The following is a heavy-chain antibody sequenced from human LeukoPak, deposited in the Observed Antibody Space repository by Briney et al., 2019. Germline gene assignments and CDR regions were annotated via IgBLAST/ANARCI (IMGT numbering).Heavy chain of an antibody. CDR2: ISYDGSNK. Sequence: GGSLRLSCAASGFTFSSYGMHWVRQAPGKGLEWVAVISYDGSNKYYADSVKGRFTISRDNSKNTLYLQMNSLRAEDTAVYYCAKERGPYDSSGYNDCWGQGTLVTVSS. D-gene: IGHD3-22*01. V-gene: IGHV3-30*18. CDR3: AKERGPYDSSGYNDC. CDR1: GFTFSSYG. J-gene: IGHJ4*02.